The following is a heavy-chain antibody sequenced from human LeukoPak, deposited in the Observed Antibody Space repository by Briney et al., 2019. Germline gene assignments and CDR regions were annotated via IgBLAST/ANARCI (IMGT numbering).Heavy chain of an antibody. CDR2: IKQDGSEK. Sequence: GGSLRLSCAASGFSFSSYWMSWVRQAPGKGLEWVANIKQDGSEKYYVDSVKGRFTISRDNAKNSLYLQMNSLRAEDTAVYYCARLGGGHSSSWYDAFDIWGQGTMVTVSS. CDR1: GFSFSSYW. CDR3: ARLGGGHSSSWYDAFDI. D-gene: IGHD6-13*01. J-gene: IGHJ3*02. V-gene: IGHV3-7*01.